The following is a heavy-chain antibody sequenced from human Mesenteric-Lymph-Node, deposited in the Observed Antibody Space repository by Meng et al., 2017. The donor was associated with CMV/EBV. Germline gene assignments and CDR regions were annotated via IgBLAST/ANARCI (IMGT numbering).Heavy chain of an antibody. CDR1: GYTFSSYD. CDR2: INSSGGSI. D-gene: IGHD6-13*01. CDR3: ARDPGSSSWYGGDF. Sequence: ASVKVSCKASGYTFSSYDINWVRQATGQGLEWMGIINSSGGSISYAQKFQGRVTMTSDTSTSTVYMELSSLRSEDTAVYYCARDPGSSSWYGGDFWGQGTLVTVSS. V-gene: IGHV1-46*01. J-gene: IGHJ4*02.